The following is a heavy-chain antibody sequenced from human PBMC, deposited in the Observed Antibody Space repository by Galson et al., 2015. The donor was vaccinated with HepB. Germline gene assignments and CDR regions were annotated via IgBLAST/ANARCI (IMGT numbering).Heavy chain of an antibody. D-gene: IGHD3-10*01. J-gene: IGHJ6*02. V-gene: IGHV2-5*02. CDR1: GFSLTTSGVG. CDR3: AHTALLWFGEFSSYGMDV. CDR2: IFWDDDK. Sequence: PALVKPTQTLTLTCTFSGFSLTTSGVGVGWIRQPPGKALEWLAVIFWDDDKLYSPSLKSRLTITKDTSKHQVVLAMANVDPVDTATYYCAHTALLWFGEFSSYGMDVWGLGTTVTVSS.